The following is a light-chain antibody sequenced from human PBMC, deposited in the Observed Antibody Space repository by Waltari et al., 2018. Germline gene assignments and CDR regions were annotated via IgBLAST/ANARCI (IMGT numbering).Light chain of an antibody. V-gene: IGLV2-23*02. CDR3: CTYAGSSTYA. J-gene: IGLJ1*01. CDR2: DVT. Sequence: QSALTQPASVSGSPGQSTTLSCTGTRNEFGFYSLFSWYQQHPGKAPKLIIYDVTKRPSGVSDRFSGSKSGNTAFLTISGLQAEDEADYHCCTYAGSSTYAFGTGTTVSVL. CDR1: RNEFGFYSL.